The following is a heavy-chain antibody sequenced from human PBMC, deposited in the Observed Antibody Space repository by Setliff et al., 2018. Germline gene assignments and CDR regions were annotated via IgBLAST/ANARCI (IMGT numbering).Heavy chain of an antibody. CDR1: GYTFTAYD. CDR2: INGVNGNT. Sequence: ASVKVSCKASGYTFTAYDIHWMRQAPGQSLEWMGWINGVNGNTKYSQNFQGRVTFTSDTSANTAFMELSSLRSEDSPMYYCARGQTVGPNSGKDYWGQGTLVTVS. D-gene: IGHD1-26*01. V-gene: IGHV1-3*01. CDR3: ARGQTVGPNSGKDY. J-gene: IGHJ4*02.